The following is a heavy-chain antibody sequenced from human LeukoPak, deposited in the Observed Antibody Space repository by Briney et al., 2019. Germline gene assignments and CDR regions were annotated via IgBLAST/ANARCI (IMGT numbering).Heavy chain of an antibody. Sequence: GGSLRLSCAASGITFRNAWMSWVRQAPGKGLEWVGRIKSKSDGGTTDDAAPVKGRFSISRDDSKNTPYLQMNSLKTEDTAVYYCTTDSGRLVVTWGQGTLVTVSS. V-gene: IGHV3-15*01. J-gene: IGHJ4*02. CDR2: IKSKSDGGTT. CDR3: TTDSGRLVVT. D-gene: IGHD3-22*01. CDR1: GITFRNAW.